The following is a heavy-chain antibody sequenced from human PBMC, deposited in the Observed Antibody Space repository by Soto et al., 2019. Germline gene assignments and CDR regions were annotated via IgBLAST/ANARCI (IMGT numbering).Heavy chain of an antibody. V-gene: IGHV3-72*01. CDR1: GFTFSDHY. CDR2: TRNKVNSYTT. Sequence: EVQLVESGGGLVQPGGSLRLSCAASGFTFSDHYMDWVRQAPGKGLEWVGRTRNKVNSYTTQYAASVKGRFTISRDDSKKSLYLQINSLKTEDTAVYYWATGSPYSPMHFDNWGQGTLVTVSS. D-gene: IGHD2-15*01. J-gene: IGHJ4*02. CDR3: ATGSPYSPMHFDN.